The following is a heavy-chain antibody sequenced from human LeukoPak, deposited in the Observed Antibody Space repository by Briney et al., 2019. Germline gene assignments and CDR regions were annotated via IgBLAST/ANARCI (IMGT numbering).Heavy chain of an antibody. J-gene: IGHJ6*02. CDR3: AGVQLIAVAGTKPYYGMDV. Sequence: SETLCLTCTVSGGSIRTYYCSWIRQPAPQGLDWIGLSVTSGSTDYNPSLQSRVTMSVDTSRNQFSLKLSSVTAADTAVYYCAGVQLIAVAGTKPYYGMDVWGQGTTVTVSS. V-gene: IGHV4-4*07. D-gene: IGHD6-19*01. CDR1: GGSIRTYY. CDR2: SVTSGST.